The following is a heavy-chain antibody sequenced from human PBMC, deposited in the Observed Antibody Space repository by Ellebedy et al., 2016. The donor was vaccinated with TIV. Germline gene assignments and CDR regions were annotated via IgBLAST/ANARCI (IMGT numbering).Heavy chain of an antibody. CDR3: ATDYIGNSGAYDT. J-gene: IGHJ3*01. CDR1: GFTFSRYG. Sequence: PGGSLRLSCAVSGFTFSRYGFHWVRQAPGEGLAWVAAISHDGKDTFYAASVKGRFTIFRDNSMQTVNVEMHSLRPEDTAVYFCATDYIGNSGAYDTWGQGTLVIVSS. CDR2: ISHDGKDT. D-gene: IGHD4-23*01. V-gene: IGHV3-30*03.